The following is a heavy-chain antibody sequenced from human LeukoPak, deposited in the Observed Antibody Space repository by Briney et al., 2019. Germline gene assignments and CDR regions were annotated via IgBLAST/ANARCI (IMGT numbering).Heavy chain of an antibody. V-gene: IGHV3-7*01. CDR2: IKKDGSEK. J-gene: IGHJ4*02. CDR1: GFTFSNYW. CDR3: ARGGGY. Sequence: GGSLRLSCAASGFTFSNYWMTWVRQAPGKGLEWVANIKKDGSEKNYVDSVKGRFTISRDNAKNSLYLQMNSLRAEDTAVYYRARGGGYWGQGTLVTVSS.